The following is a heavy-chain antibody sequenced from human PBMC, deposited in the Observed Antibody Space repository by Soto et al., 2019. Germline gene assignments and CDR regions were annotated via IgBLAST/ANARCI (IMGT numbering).Heavy chain of an antibody. D-gene: IGHD2-8*01. CDR3: ARGLVGDCTNGVCPLLLGFDL. CDR1: SGSISSSNW. J-gene: IGHJ2*01. Sequence: SETLSLTCAVSSGSISSSNWWSWVRHPPGKGLEWIGEIYHSGSTNYNPSLKSRVTISVDKSKNQFSLKLSPVTAADTAVYYCARGLVGDCTNGVCPLLLGFDLWGRGTLVIVSS. V-gene: IGHV4-4*02. CDR2: IYHSGST.